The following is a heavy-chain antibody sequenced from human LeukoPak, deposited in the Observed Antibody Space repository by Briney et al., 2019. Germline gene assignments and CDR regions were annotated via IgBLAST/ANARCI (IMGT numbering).Heavy chain of an antibody. CDR1: GGFISSYY. CDR2: MHYSGST. Sequence: NPSETLSLTCSVSGGFISSYYWSWIRQPPGKGLEWIGYMHYSGSTNYNPSLKSRVTISLDTSKNQFSLKLSSVTAADTAVYYCARVNKIWEYFDYWGRGTLVTVSS. CDR3: ARVNKIWEYFDY. D-gene: IGHD1-26*01. J-gene: IGHJ4*02. V-gene: IGHV4-59*01.